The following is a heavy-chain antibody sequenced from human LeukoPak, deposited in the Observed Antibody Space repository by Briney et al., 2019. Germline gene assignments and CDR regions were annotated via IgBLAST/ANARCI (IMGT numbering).Heavy chain of an antibody. V-gene: IGHV4-59*01. Sequence: PSETLSLTCTVSGGFISNYYWSWIRQPPRKGLEWIGYIYSSGSTNYNPSLKSRVTISVDTSKSRFSLNLTSVTAADTAVYYCARVGQQLLHWFDRWGQGTLVTVSS. CDR1: GGFISNYY. J-gene: IGHJ5*02. CDR2: IYSSGST. D-gene: IGHD6-13*01. CDR3: ARVGQQLLHWFDR.